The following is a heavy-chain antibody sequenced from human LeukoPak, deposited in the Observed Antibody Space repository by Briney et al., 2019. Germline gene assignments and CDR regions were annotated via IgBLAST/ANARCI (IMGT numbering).Heavy chain of an antibody. V-gene: IGHV4-38-2*02. J-gene: IGHJ4*02. D-gene: IGHD6-13*01. CDR1: GYSINSGYY. CDR2: IWHTGST. CDR3: ARFEQQLAIDY. Sequence: SETLSLTCTVSGYSINSGYYWGWIRQPPGKGLEWIGSIWHTGSTYYNPSLKSRVTISVDTSKNQFSLKLSSVTAADTAVYYCARFEQQLAIDYWGQGTLVTVSS.